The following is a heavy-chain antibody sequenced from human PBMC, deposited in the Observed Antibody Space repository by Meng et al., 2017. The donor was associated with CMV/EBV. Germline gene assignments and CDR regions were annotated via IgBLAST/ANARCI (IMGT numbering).Heavy chain of an antibody. Sequence: GGSLRLSCGGSGFTFGSYWMYWVRQVPGKGLVWISRIHSDGVSADYAGSVMGRFTISRDNAKNTVYLQMNSLRPEDTAVYYCARMFNYDFSRGGMDVWGQGTTVTVSS. V-gene: IGHV3-74*01. J-gene: IGHJ6*02. D-gene: IGHD3-3*01. CDR3: ARMFNYDFSRGGMDV. CDR1: GFTFGSYW. CDR2: IHSDGVSA.